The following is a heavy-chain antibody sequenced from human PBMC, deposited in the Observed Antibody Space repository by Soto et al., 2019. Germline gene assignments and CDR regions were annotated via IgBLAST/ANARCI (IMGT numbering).Heavy chain of an antibody. CDR1: GGSLSSGGYY. CDR3: AREVAAAGTYYYYGMDV. CDR2: IYYSGST. V-gene: IGHV4-31*03. J-gene: IGHJ6*02. D-gene: IGHD6-13*01. Sequence: PSETLSLTCTVSGGSLSSGGYYWSWIRQPPGKGLEWIGCIYYSGSTYYNPSLKSRVTISVDTSKNQFSLKLSSVTAADTAVYYCAREVAAAGTYYYYGMDVWGQGTTVTVSS.